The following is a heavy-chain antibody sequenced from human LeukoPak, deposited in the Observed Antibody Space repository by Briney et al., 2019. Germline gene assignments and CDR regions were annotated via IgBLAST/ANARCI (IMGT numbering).Heavy chain of an antibody. V-gene: IGHV1-2*02. CDR2: INPTSDGT. J-gene: IGHJ4*02. Sequence: ASVKVSCKASGSTFTDDYIHWMRQAPGQGLEWMGSINPTSDGTHYAQKFQGRITMTRDASITTAYMQLSSLRSDDAAVYYCARDPSEDIVAYFDYWGQGTLVTVSS. CDR3: ARDPSEDIVAYFDY. CDR1: GSTFTDDY. D-gene: IGHD5-12*01.